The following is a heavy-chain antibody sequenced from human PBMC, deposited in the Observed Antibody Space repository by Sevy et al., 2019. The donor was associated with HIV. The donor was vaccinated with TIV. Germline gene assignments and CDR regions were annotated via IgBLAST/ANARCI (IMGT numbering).Heavy chain of an antibody. CDR3: ARDRDDYASGRRHPYYYYHGMDV. CDR2: ISSRSTYI. CDR1: EFTFNDDF. V-gene: IGHV3-21*01. J-gene: IGHJ6*02. Sequence: GGSLRLSCVGSEFTFNDDFMTWVRQAPGKGLEWVPSISSRSTYIYYADSVKGRFTISRDNAKNSMFLQMNSLRPEDTAVYYCARDRDDYASGRRHPYYYYHGMDVWGQRTTVTVSS. D-gene: IGHD3-10*01.